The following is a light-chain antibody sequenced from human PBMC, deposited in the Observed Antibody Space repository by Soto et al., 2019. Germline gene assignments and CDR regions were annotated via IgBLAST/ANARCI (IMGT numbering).Light chain of an antibody. J-gene: IGKJ1*01. CDR1: QSVTSPF. Sequence: EIVLTQSPGTLSLSPGERATLSCXASQSVTSPFLAWYQQKPGQPPRLLIYSTSGRATGIPDRFSGSGSGTDFTLTISSLEPEDSAVYYCQQYGSSPRTFGQGTKVEV. CDR3: QQYGSSPRT. V-gene: IGKV3-20*01. CDR2: STS.